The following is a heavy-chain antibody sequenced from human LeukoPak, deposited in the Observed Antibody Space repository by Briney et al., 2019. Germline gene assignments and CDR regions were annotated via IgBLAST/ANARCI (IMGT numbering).Heavy chain of an antibody. CDR1: GFPFVVYY. CDR2: ISPTGDII. D-gene: IGHD3-16*01. Sequence: PGGSLRLSCAASGFPFVVYYMTWIRQAPGRGLEPLSFISPTGDIIKYVDSVKGRFTISRDNAKSSMYLEMNSLRAEDTAVYYCAREHWAAPDHWGQGTLVTVSP. V-gene: IGHV3-11*01. J-gene: IGHJ4*02. CDR3: AREHWAAPDH.